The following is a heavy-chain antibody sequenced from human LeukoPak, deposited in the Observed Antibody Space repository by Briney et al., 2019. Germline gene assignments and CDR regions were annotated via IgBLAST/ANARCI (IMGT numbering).Heavy chain of an antibody. J-gene: IGHJ4*02. D-gene: IGHD6-13*01. Sequence: GGSLRLSCAVSGFTFISYAMTWVRQAPGKGLEWVSTISGSGDNTYYADSVKGRFTISRDNSKNTLYPQMNSLRAEDTAVYYCAKAFGILNSRTWYLSWDFWGQGTLVTVSS. CDR3: AKAFGILNSRTWYLSWDF. CDR2: ISGSGDNT. CDR1: GFTFISYA. V-gene: IGHV3-23*01.